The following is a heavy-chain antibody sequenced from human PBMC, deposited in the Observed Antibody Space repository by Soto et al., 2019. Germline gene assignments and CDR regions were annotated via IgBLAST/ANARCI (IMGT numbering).Heavy chain of an antibody. J-gene: IGHJ4*02. CDR1: GFTFSSYS. CDR2: ISSSSSTI. V-gene: IGHV3-48*02. Sequence: EVQLVESGGGLVQPGGSLRLSCAASGFTFSSYSMNWVRQAPGKGLEWVSYISSSSSTIYYADSVKGRFTISRDNAKNSLYLQINSLRDEDTAVYYCAGDLAFYDFWSGYFVYWGQGTLVTVSS. D-gene: IGHD3-3*01. CDR3: AGDLAFYDFWSGYFVY.